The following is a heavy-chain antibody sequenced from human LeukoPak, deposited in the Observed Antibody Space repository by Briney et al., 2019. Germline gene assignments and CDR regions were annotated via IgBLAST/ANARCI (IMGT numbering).Heavy chain of an antibody. D-gene: IGHD3-10*01. J-gene: IGHJ4*02. V-gene: IGHV1-18*01. CDR2: ISADNGNT. CDR3: ARRFGSSLDH. CDR1: GYTFTSYG. Sequence: ASVKVSCKASGYTFTSYGIIWVRQAPGQGLEWMGWISADNGNTEYAQEFQGRVTMTTDTSTSTVYVELRSLRSDDTAVYYCARRFGSSLDHWGQGTLVTVSS.